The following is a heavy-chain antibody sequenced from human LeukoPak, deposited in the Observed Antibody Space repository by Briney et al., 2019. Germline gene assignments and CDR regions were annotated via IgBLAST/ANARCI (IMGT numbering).Heavy chain of an antibody. Sequence: GGSLRLSCAASGFTFSRYSMNWVRQAPGKGLEWVSSISSSSRYIYYADSVKGRFTISRDNAKNSLYLQMNSLRAEDTAVYYCARGRSAAAGKFDYWGQGTLVTVSS. CDR1: GFTFSRYS. J-gene: IGHJ4*02. CDR2: ISSSSRYI. CDR3: ARGRSAAAGKFDY. V-gene: IGHV3-21*01. D-gene: IGHD6-13*01.